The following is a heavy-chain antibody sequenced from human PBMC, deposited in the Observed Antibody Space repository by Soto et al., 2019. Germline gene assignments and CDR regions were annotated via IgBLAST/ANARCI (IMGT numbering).Heavy chain of an antibody. CDR3: AKDSIAARPIYYGMDV. CDR1: GFTFSSYG. J-gene: IGHJ6*02. CDR2: ISYDGSNK. V-gene: IGHV3-30*18. Sequence: QVQLVESGGGVVQPGRSLRLSCAASGFTFSSYGMHWVRQAPGKGLEWVAVISYDGSNKYYADSVKGRFTISRDNSKNPLYLQMNSLRAEDTAVYYCAKDSIAARPIYYGMDVWGQGTTVTVSS. D-gene: IGHD6-6*01.